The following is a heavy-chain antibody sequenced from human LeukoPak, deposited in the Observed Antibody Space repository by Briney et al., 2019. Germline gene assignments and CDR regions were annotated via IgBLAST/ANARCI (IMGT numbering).Heavy chain of an antibody. J-gene: IGHJ6*02. V-gene: IGHV4-59*01. CDR1: GGSISSYY. CDR2: IYYSGST. Sequence: SETLSLTCTVSGGSISSYYWSWIRQPPGKGLEWIGYIYYSGSTNYNPSLKSRVTISVDTSKNQFSLKLSSVTAADTAVYYWARTHPYYGMDVWGQGTTVTVSS. CDR3: ARTHPYYGMDV.